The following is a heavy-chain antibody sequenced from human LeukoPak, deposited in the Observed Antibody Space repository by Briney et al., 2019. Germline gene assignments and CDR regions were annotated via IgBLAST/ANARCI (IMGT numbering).Heavy chain of an antibody. D-gene: IGHD3-3*01. V-gene: IGHV1-18*01. CDR3: FSLSYDFWSGYRGWRGMDV. CDR2: ISAYNGNT. Sequence: GASVKVSCKASGYTFTSYGISWVRQAPGQGLEWMGWISAYNGNTNYAQKLQGRVTMTTDTSISTAYMELSSLRSEDTAVYYCFSLSYDFWSGYRGWRGMDVWGQGTTVTVSS. J-gene: IGHJ6*02. CDR1: GYTFTSYG.